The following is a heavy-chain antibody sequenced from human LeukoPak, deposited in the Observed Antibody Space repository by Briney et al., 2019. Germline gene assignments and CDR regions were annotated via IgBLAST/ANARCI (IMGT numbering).Heavy chain of an antibody. J-gene: IGHJ4*02. D-gene: IGHD4-17*01. CDR1: GFTVSSSY. CDR3: ATAPTVTH. Sequence: GGSLRLSCVASGFTVSSSYMSWVRQAPGKGLEWVSIIYAGGGTFYADSVKGRFTVSRDNSKNTVYLQMTSLRAEDTAVYYCATAPTVTHWGRGTLVTVSP. V-gene: IGHV3-66*01. CDR2: IYAGGGT.